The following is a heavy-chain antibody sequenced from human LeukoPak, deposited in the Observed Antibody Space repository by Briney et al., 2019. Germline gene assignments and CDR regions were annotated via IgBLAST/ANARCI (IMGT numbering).Heavy chain of an antibody. CDR2: INHSGST. CDR3: ASYYGSGSSNWFDP. J-gene: IGHJ5*02. V-gene: IGHV4-34*01. CDR1: VGSSSGYY. D-gene: IGHD3-10*01. Sequence: SGTLCLTCAVYVGSSSGYYSSWIRQPPGKGLEWIGEINHSGSTNYNPSLKSRVTISVDTSKNQFSPKLSSVTAADTAVYYCASYYGSGSSNWFDPWGQGTLVTVSS.